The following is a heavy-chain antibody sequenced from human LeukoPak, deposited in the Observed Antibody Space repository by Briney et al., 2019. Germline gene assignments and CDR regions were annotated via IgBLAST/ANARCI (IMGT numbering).Heavy chain of an antibody. CDR2: IIPILGIA. Sequence: SVKVSCKASGGTFISYAISWVRQAPGQGLEWMGRIIPILGIANYAQKFQGRVTITADKSTSTAYMELSSLRSEDTAVYYCARVRRIAAAGFDYWGQGTLVTVSS. CDR1: GGTFISYA. D-gene: IGHD6-13*01. J-gene: IGHJ4*02. V-gene: IGHV1-69*04. CDR3: ARVRRIAAAGFDY.